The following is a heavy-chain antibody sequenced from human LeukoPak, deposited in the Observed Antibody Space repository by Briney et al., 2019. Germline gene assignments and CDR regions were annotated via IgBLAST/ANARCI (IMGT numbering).Heavy chain of an antibody. CDR3: ARQLRDSVDAFDI. D-gene: IGHD3-9*01. V-gene: IGHV5-51*01. J-gene: IGHJ3*02. Sequence: GESLKISCKGSGYSFANYWIGWVRQVPGKGLEWMGIFYPGDFDTRYSPSFQGQVTISADPSISTAYLQWSSLKASDTAMYYCARQLRDSVDAFDIWGQGTMVTVSS. CDR1: GYSFANYW. CDR2: FYPGDFDT.